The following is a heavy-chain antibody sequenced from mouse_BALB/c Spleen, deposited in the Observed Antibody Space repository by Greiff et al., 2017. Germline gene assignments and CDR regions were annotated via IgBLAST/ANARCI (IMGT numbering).Heavy chain of an antibody. Sequence: EVMLVESGGGLVKPGGSLKLSCAASGFTFSSYAMSWVRQSPEKRLEWVAEISSGGSYTYYPDTVTGRFTISRDNAKNTLYLEMSSLRSEDTAMYYCASFYYGSSFAYWGQGTLVTVSA. CDR1: GFTFSSYA. J-gene: IGHJ3*01. D-gene: IGHD1-1*01. CDR2: ISSGGSYT. V-gene: IGHV5-9-4*01. CDR3: ASFYYGSSFAY.